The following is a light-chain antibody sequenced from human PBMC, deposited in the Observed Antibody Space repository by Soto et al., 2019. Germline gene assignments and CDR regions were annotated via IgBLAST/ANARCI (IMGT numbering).Light chain of an antibody. J-gene: IGKJ4*01. Sequence: DIVMTQSPESLTVSLGERATINCKSSLSVFYSSNNQNCLAWYQHKPGQPPKLLIYWASTRESGVPDRFSGSGSGTDFTLTISSLQAEDVAVYYCQQYYTTLAPTFGGGTKVEIK. CDR1: LSVFYSSNNQNC. V-gene: IGKV4-1*01. CDR2: WAS. CDR3: QQYYTTLAPT.